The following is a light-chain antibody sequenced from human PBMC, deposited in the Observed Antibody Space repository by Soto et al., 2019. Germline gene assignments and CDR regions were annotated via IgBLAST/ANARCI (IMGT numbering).Light chain of an antibody. J-gene: IGLJ3*02. CDR2: DNS. Sequence: QAVLTQPPSVSAAPGQKVTISCSGSSSNIGNNYVSWYQQLPGTAPKLLIYDNSNRPSGVPDRFSGSKSGTSASLAITGLQAEDEADYYCQCYDNSLSAWVFGGGTQLTVL. CDR3: QCYDNSLSAWV. CDR1: SSNIGNNY. V-gene: IGLV1-40*01.